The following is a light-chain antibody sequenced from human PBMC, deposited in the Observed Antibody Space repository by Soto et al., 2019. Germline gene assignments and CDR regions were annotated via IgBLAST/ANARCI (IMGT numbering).Light chain of an antibody. CDR1: SSDVGRYNI. V-gene: IGLV2-14*02. CDR2: EGS. J-gene: IGLJ3*02. Sequence: QSVLTQPASVSGSPGQSITISCTGSSSDVGRYNIVSWYQQHPGKAPKLMIYEGSQRPSGVSDRFSGSKSGNTASLTISGLQAEDEADYYCSSPASTLGVFGGGTKVTVL. CDR3: SSPASTLGV.